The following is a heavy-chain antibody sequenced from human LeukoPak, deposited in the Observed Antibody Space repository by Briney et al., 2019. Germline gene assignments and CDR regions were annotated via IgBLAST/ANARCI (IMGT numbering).Heavy chain of an antibody. Sequence: KPSETLSLTCTVSGGSISSYYWSWIRQPAGKGLEWIGRIYTSGSTNYNPSLKSRVTMSVDTSKNQFSLKLSSVTAADTAVYYCARGSFFGVAWGVYMDVWGKGTTVTVSS. CDR1: GGSISSYY. J-gene: IGHJ6*03. D-gene: IGHD3-3*01. CDR2: IYTSGST. V-gene: IGHV4-4*07. CDR3: ARGSFFGVAWGVYMDV.